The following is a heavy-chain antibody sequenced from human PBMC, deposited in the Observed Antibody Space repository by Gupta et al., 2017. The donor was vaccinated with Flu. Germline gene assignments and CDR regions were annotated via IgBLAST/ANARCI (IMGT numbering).Heavy chain of an antibody. CDR3: AKDRRDTAMSVLDS. J-gene: IGHJ4*02. Sequence: QVQLVESGGGVVLLGRSLRLSCPASGFTFSYYAMHWVRQAPGKGLEWVAVISYEGNDRAYADSVKGRFTISRDNSKNSLFLHLNGLTTEDTAIYYCAKDRRDTAMSVLDSWGQGTLVTVSS. V-gene: IGHV3-30*18. CDR1: GFTFSYYA. CDR2: ISYEGNDR. D-gene: IGHD5-18*01.